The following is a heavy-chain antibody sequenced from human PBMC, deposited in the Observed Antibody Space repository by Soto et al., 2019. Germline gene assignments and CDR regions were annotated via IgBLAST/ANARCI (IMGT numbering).Heavy chain of an antibody. V-gene: IGHV3-64D*06. CDR1: GFTFSSYA. J-gene: IGHJ4*02. D-gene: IGHD2-15*01. CDR2: ISNNGGST. Sequence: GGSLRLSCSASGFTFSSYAMHWVRQAPGKGLEYVSAISNNGGSTYYADSVKGRFTISRDNSKNTLYLQMSSLRTEDTAMYYCVIVRLATVVTLPYDFWGRGSLVPVSA. CDR3: VIVRLATVVTLPYDF.